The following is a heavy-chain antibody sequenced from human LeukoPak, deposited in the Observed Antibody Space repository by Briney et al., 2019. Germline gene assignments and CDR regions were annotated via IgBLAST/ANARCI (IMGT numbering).Heavy chain of an antibody. V-gene: IGHV3-23*01. J-gene: IGHJ4*02. CDR2: ISGSGVST. CDR1: GFTFSSYT. CDR3: AKDERNWNYNLASQTYD. Sequence: GGSLRLSCAASGFTFSSYTINWVRQAPGRGLEWVSVISGSGVSTYYADSVKGRFTVSRDNSKNTLYLQMSSLRAEDTAVYYCAKDERNWNYNLASQTYDWGQGTLVTVSS. D-gene: IGHD1-7*01.